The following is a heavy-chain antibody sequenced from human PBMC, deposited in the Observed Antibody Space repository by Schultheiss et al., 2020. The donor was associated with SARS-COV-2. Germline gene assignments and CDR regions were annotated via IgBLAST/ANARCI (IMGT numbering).Heavy chain of an antibody. CDR2: MNPNSGNT. CDR3: ARDRDYTPSYGMDV. J-gene: IGHJ6*02. CDR1: GYTFTSYD. V-gene: IGHV1-8*01. D-gene: IGHD3-16*01. Sequence: GESLKISCKASGYTFTSYDINWVRQATGQGLEWMGWMNPNSGNTGYAQKFHGRVTMTTDTSTSTAYMELRSLRSDDTAVYYCARDRDYTPSYGMDVWGQGTTVTVSS.